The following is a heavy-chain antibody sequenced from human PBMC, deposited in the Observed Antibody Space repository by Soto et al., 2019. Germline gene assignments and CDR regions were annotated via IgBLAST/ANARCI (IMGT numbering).Heavy chain of an antibody. Sequence: SETLSLTCSVSGADINTYSWTWIRQPAGKGLEWIGRIYTSASINYNPSLRGRVTLSVGTSTNQVSLKLASVTAADTAVYYCARDREAGYNFYYGMDVWGQGTTVTVSS. CDR3: ARDREAGYNFYYGMDV. CDR2: IYTSASI. CDR1: GADINTYS. J-gene: IGHJ6*02. V-gene: IGHV4-4*07. D-gene: IGHD6-19*01.